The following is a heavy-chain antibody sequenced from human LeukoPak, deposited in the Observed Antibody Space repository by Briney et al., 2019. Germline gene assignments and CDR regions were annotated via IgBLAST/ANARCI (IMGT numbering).Heavy chain of an antibody. D-gene: IGHD2-15*01. V-gene: IGHV1-2*02. CDR1: GYTSTGYY. J-gene: IGHJ4*02. CDR3: AREDCSGGSCYKDY. CDR2: INPNSGST. Sequence: ASVKVSCKASGYTSTGYYMHWVRQAPGQGLEWMGWINPNSGSTNYAQKFQGRVTMTRDTSISTAYMELSRLRSDDTAVYYCAREDCSGGSCYKDYWGQGTLVTVSS.